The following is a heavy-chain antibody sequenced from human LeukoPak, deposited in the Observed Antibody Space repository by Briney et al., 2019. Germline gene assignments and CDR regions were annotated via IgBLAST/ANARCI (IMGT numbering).Heavy chain of an antibody. CDR3: ARSSVWYDILTGYYLAY. V-gene: IGHV3-7*01. Sequence: PGGSLRLSCAASGFTFSSYWMSWVRQAPGKGLEWVANIKQDGSEKYYVDSVKGRFTISRDNAKNSLYLQMNSLRAEDTAAYYCARSSVWYDILTGYYLAYWGQGTLVTVSS. CDR2: IKQDGSEK. J-gene: IGHJ4*02. D-gene: IGHD3-9*01. CDR1: GFTFSSYW.